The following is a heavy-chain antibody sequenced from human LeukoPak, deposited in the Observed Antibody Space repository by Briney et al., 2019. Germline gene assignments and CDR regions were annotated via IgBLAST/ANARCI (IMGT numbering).Heavy chain of an antibody. J-gene: IGHJ4*02. Sequence: GGSLRLSCAASGFSFSNYAMTWVRQAPGKGLEWVSTISSGDDITYYADSVKGRFTISRDNSKNTLYLQMNSLRAEDTAVYYCARAPGLRGNNSGSGNHPLGFDQWGQGTLVTVSS. D-gene: IGHD3-10*01. V-gene: IGHV3-23*01. CDR1: GFSFSNYA. CDR3: ARAPGLRGNNSGSGNHPLGFDQ. CDR2: ISSGDDIT.